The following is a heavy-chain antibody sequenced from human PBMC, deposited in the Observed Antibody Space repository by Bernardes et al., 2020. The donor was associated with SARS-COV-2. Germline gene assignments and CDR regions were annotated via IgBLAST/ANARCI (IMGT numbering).Heavy chain of an antibody. V-gene: IGHV1-46*01. CDR3: ARGEYDYGDYYYYYGMDV. CDR2: INPSGGST. J-gene: IGHJ6*02. Sequence: ASVKVSCKASGYTFTSYYMHWVRQAPGQGLEWMGIINPSGGSTSYAQKFQGRVTMTRDTSTSTVYMELSSLRSEDTAVYYCARGEYDYGDYYYYYGMDVWGQGTTVNVSS. D-gene: IGHD4-17*01. CDR1: GYTFTSYY.